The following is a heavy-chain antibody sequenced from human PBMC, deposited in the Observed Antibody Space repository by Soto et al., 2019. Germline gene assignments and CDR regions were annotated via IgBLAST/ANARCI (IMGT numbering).Heavy chain of an antibody. V-gene: IGHV4-31*03. J-gene: IGHJ4*02. CDR2: IYYSGST. CDR3: AGLAYTAYYCDY. Sequence: QVQLQESGPGLVKPSQTLSLTCTVSGGSISSGGYYWSWIRQHPGKGLEWIGYIYYSGSTYYNPYLMIRVIISVDTSNNNFSLKLISVTAADPAVYYCAGLAYTAYYCDYLGQGTHVTVSS. D-gene: IGHD3-16*01. CDR1: GGSISSGGYY.